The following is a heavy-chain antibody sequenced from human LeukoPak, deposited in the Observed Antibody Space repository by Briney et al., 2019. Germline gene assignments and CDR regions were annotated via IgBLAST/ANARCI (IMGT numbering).Heavy chain of an antibody. V-gene: IGHV3-74*01. J-gene: IGHJ4*02. CDR1: GFTFSSSW. D-gene: IGHD5-18*01. CDR2: INSDGSST. Sequence: GGSLRLSCAASGFTFSSSWMHWVRQAPEKGLVWVSRINSDGSSTSYADSVKGRFTISRDNAKNTLFLQMNSLRAEDTAVYYCARGYSYGYVDYWGQGTLVTVSS. CDR3: ARGYSYGYVDY.